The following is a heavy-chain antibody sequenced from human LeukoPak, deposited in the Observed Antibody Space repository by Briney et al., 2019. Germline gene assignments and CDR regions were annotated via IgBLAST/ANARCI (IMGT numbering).Heavy chain of an antibody. Sequence: SETLSLTCTVSGYSISSGYYWGWIRQPPGKGLEWIGEINHSGSTNYNPSLKSRVTISVDTSKNQFSLKLSSVTAADTAVYYCARGPRGGGNLDYWGQGTLVTVSS. J-gene: IGHJ4*02. CDR3: ARGPRGGGNLDY. CDR1: GYSISSGYY. CDR2: INHSGST. V-gene: IGHV4-38-2*02. D-gene: IGHD3-16*01.